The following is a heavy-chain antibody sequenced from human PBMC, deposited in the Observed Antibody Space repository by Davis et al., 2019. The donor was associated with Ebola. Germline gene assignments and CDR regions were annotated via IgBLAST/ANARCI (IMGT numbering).Heavy chain of an antibody. D-gene: IGHD6-13*01. J-gene: IGHJ4*02. Sequence: MPSETLSLTCTVSGGSISSYYWSWIRQPPGKGLEWIGYIYYSGSTNYNPSLKSRVTISIDTYKNQFSLKLSSVTAADTAVYYCARHSSSSWYRASDSWGQGTLVTVSS. CDR3: ARHSSSSWYRASDS. V-gene: IGHV4-59*08. CDR2: IYYSGST. CDR1: GGSISSYY.